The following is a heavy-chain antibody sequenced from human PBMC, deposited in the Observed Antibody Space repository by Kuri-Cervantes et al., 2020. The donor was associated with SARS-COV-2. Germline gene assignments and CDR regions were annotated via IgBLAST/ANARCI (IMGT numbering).Heavy chain of an antibody. Sequence: GESLKISCAASGFTFSSYGMHWVRQAPGKGLEWVAFIRYDGSNKYYADSVKGRFTISRDNSKNTLWLQMNSLRAEDTAVYYCATLGYCSSTSCYKRFDYWGQGTLVTVSS. CDR1: GFTFSSYG. CDR2: IRYDGSNK. D-gene: IGHD2-2*02. V-gene: IGHV3-30*02. CDR3: ATLGYCSSTSCYKRFDY. J-gene: IGHJ4*02.